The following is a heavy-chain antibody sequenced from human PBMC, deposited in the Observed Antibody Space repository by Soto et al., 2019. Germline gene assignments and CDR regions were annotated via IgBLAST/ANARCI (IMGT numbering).Heavy chain of an antibody. D-gene: IGHD6-19*01. CDR1: GGSISSGGDY. V-gene: IGHV4-31*03. CDR2: IDYSGST. J-gene: IGHJ4*02. CDR3: ARGSSGWGTRY. Sequence: QVQLQESGPGLVKPSQTLSLTCTVSGGSISSGGDYWSWIRQHPGKGLEWIGYIDYSGSTYYNASLKSRVTKSVDKSKNQFSLKLSSVTAADTAVYYCARGSSGWGTRYWGQGTLVTVSS.